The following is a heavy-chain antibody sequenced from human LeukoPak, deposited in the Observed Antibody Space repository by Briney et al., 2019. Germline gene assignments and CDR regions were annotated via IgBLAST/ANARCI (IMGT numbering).Heavy chain of an antibody. J-gene: IGHJ4*02. V-gene: IGHV3-21*01. D-gene: IGHD6-13*01. Sequence: GESLKISCAASGFTFSSYSMNWVRQAPGKGLEWVSSISSSSSYIYYADSVKGRFTISRDNAKNSLYLQMNSLRAEDTAVYYCARDPSVAAAASPPPNYWGQGTLVTVSS. CDR1: GFTFSSYS. CDR2: ISSSSSYI. CDR3: ARDPSVAAAASPPPNY.